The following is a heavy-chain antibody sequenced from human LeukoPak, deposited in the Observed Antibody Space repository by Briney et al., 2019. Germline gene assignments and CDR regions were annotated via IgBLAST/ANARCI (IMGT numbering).Heavy chain of an antibody. CDR1: GGSISSGNYY. CDR3: ARDCRITMVRGVIGWFDP. V-gene: IGHV4-30-4*08. CDR2: IYYSGST. D-gene: IGHD3-10*01. J-gene: IGHJ5*02. Sequence: SETLSLTCTVSGGSISSGNYYWSWIRQPPGKGLEWIGYIYYSGSTYYNTSLKSRVTISVDTSKNQFSLKLSSVTAADTAVYYWARDCRITMVRGVIGWFDPWGQGTLVSVSS.